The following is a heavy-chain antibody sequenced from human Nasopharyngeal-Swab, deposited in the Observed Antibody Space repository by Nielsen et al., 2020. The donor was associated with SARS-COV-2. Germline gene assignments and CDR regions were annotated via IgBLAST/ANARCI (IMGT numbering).Heavy chain of an antibody. J-gene: IGHJ5*02. CDR3: ARPLSRDSTWTTEANWFDP. CDR1: GYTFSDAW. CDR2: ITGNGDTT. D-gene: IGHD6-13*01. Sequence: GESLKISCAASGYTFSDAWMNWVRQAPGKGLEWVSTITGNGDTTYYADSVKGRFTISRDNSENTVYLQMNSLRAEDTALYHCARPLSRDSTWTTEANWFDPWGQGTLVTVSS. V-gene: IGHV3-23*01.